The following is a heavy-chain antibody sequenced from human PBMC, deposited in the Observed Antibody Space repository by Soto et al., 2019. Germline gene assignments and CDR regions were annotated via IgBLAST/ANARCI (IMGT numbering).Heavy chain of an antibody. J-gene: IGHJ6*03. CDR1: GGTFSSYT. Sequence: QVQVVQSGAEVKKPGSSVKVSCKASGGTFSSYTISWVRQAPGQGLEWMGRIIPILGIANYAQKFQGRVTITAVKSTSTAYMELSSLRSEDTAVYYCARDSTLGDYKSGDYYYYMDVWGKGTTVTVSS. CDR3: ARDSTLGDYKSGDYYYYMDV. CDR2: IIPILGIA. V-gene: IGHV1-69*08. D-gene: IGHD4-17*01.